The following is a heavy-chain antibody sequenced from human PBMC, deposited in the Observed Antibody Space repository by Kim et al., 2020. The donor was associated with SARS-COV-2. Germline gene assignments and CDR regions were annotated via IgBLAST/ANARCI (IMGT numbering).Heavy chain of an antibody. CDR1: GFTFSSYG. CDR3: AKPRSTGRYDVFHI. J-gene: IGHJ3*02. CDR2: VSANAGDT. V-gene: IGHV3-23*01. Sequence: GGSLRLSCAASGFTFSSYGMSWVRQAPGKGLEWVSAVSANAGDTTYADSVKGRFTISRDNTKNTLYLQMNSLRAEDTAVYYCAKPRSTGRYDVFHIWGQGTMVTVSS. D-gene: IGHD1-26*01.